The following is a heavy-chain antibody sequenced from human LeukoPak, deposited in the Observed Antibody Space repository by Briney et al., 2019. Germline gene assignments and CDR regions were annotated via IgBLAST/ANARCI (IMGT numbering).Heavy chain of an antibody. CDR3: ARDTMIVVVRHAFDI. V-gene: IGHV1-18*04. D-gene: IGHD3-22*01. J-gene: IGHJ3*02. Sequence: GASVKVSCKASGYTFTSYYIHWVRQAPGQGLEWMGWISAYNGNTNYAQNLQGRVTMTTDTSTRTAYMELRSLRSDDTAVYYCARDTMIVVVRHAFDIWGQGTMVTVSS. CDR2: ISAYNGNT. CDR1: GYTFTSYY.